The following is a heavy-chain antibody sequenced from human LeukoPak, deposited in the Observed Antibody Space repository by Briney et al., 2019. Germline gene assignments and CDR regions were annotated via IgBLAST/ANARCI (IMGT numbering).Heavy chain of an antibody. D-gene: IGHD1-1*01. CDR1: GGSFSGYY. Sequence: SETLSLTCAVYGGSFSGYYWSWIRQPPGKGLEWIGEINHSGSTNYNPSLKSRVTISVDTSNNQFSLKLSSVTAADTAVYYCARVGGTNYYYYGMDVWGQGTTVTVSS. J-gene: IGHJ6*02. CDR2: INHSGST. V-gene: IGHV4-34*01. CDR3: ARVGGTNYYYYGMDV.